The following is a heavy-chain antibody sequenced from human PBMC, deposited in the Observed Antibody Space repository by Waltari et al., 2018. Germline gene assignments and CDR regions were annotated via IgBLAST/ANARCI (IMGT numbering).Heavy chain of an antibody. V-gene: IGHV3-53*01. CDR2: IYSGGST. CDR1: GFTFSSNY. J-gene: IGHJ5*02. CDR3: ARDLAGGRGWFDP. Sequence: EVQLVESGGGLIKPGGSLRLSCSASGFTFSSNYLSWVRQAPGKGLEWVSVIYSGGSTYYADSGKGRFTISRDNSKNTLYLQMNSLRAEDTAVYYCARDLAGGRGWFDPWGQGTLVTVSS. D-gene: IGHD2-15*01.